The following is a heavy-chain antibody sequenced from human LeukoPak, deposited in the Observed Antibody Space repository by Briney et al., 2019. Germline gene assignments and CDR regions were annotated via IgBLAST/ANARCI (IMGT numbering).Heavy chain of an antibody. D-gene: IGHD2-2*01. V-gene: IGHV1-69*05. CDR3: ARDLRCSSTSCYDY. CDR1: GYTFTSYG. J-gene: IGHJ4*02. Sequence: SVKVSCKASGYTFTSYGISWVRQAPGQGLEWMGGIIPIFGTANYAQKFQGRVTITTDESTSTAYMELSSLRSGDTAVYYRARDLRCSSTSCYDYWGQGTLVTVSS. CDR2: IIPIFGTA.